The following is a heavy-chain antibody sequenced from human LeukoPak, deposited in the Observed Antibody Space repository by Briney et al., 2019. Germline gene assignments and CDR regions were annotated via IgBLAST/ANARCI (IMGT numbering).Heavy chain of an antibody. CDR1: GGSISSYY. CDR3: ARFDYYSSGSYDASGAFDI. V-gene: IGHV4-4*07. CDR2: IYTSGST. Sequence: SETLSLTCTVSGGSISSYYWSWIRQPAGKGLEWIGRIYTSGSTNYNPSLKSRVTVSVDTPKNQFSLKLSSVTAADTAVYYCARFDYYSSGSYDASGAFDIWGQGTMVTVSS. D-gene: IGHD3-10*01. J-gene: IGHJ3*02.